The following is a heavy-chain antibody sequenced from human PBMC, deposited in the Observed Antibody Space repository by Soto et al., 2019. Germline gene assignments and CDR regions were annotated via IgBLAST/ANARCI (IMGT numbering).Heavy chain of an antibody. J-gene: IGHJ6*03. CDR2: ISSSSTI. CDR1: GFTFSSYS. CDR3: ARVDIVVVPAAMRSYYYYMDV. D-gene: IGHD2-2*01. Sequence: GGSLRLSCAASGFTFSSYSMNWVRQAPGKGLEWVSYISSSSTIYYADSVKGRFTISRDNAKNSLYLQMNSLRAEDTAVYYCARVDIVVVPAAMRSYYYYMDVWGKGTTVTVSS. V-gene: IGHV3-48*01.